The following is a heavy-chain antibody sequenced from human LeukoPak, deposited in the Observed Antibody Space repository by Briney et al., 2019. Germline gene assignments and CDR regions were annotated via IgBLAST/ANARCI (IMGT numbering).Heavy chain of an antibody. CDR2: IKQDGSEK. V-gene: IGHV3-7*01. CDR1: GFTFRTYW. J-gene: IGHJ3*02. Sequence: GGSLRLSCAASGFTFRTYWMDWVRQAPGKGLEWVANIKQDGSEKYYVDSVKGRFTISRDNAKNSLYLQMNSLRAEDAAVYYCASGDSSGYYPDAFDIWGQGTMVTVSS. D-gene: IGHD3-22*01. CDR3: ASGDSSGYYPDAFDI.